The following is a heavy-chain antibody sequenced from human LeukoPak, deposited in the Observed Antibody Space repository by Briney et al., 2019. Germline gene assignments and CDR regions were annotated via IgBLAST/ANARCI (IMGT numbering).Heavy chain of an antibody. CDR2: INHSGST. D-gene: IGHD3-3*01. J-gene: IGHJ4*02. V-gene: IGHV4-34*01. Sequence: SETLSLTCAVYGGSFSGYYWSWIRQPPGKGLEWIGEINHSGSTNYNPSLKSRVTISVDTSKNQFSLKLRYVTAADTAVYYCAREGFITISGFFDYWGQGTLVTVSP. CDR1: GGSFSGYY. CDR3: AREGFITISGFFDY.